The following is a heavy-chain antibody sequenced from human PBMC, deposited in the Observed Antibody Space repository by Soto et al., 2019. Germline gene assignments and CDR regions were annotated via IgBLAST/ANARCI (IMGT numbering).Heavy chain of an antibody. CDR1: GGSISSSSYY. Sequence: QLQLQESGPGLVKPSETLSLTCTVSGGSISSSSYYWGWIRQPPGKGLEWIGSIYYSGSTYYNPSLKSRVTISVDTSKNQFSLKLSSVTAADTAVYYCARRFYYYGSGRSPDPLNYMDVWGKGTTVTVSS. CDR3: ARRFYYYGSGRSPDPLNYMDV. V-gene: IGHV4-39*01. J-gene: IGHJ6*03. D-gene: IGHD3-10*01. CDR2: IYYSGST.